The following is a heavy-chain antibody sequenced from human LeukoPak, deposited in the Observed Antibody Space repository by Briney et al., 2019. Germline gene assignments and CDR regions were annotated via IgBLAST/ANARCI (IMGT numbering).Heavy chain of an antibody. CDR3: AKDLILDMVRGVVATGDWFDP. J-gene: IGHJ5*02. D-gene: IGHD3-10*01. V-gene: IGHV3-21*04. Sequence: PGGSLRLSCAASGFTFSSYSMNWVRQAPGKGLEWVSSISSSSSYIYYADSVKGRFTISRDNSKNTLYLQMNSLRAEDTAVYYCAKDLILDMVRGVVATGDWFDPWGQGTLVTVSS. CDR2: ISSSSSYI. CDR1: GFTFSSYS.